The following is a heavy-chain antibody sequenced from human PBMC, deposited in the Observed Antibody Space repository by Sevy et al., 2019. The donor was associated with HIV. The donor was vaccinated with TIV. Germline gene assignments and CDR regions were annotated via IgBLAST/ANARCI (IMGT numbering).Heavy chain of an antibody. CDR3: AKDSMKVGATAFYYYGMDV. J-gene: IGHJ6*02. D-gene: IGHD1-26*01. CDR2: ISWDGGST. V-gene: IGHV3-43D*03. Sequence: GGSLRLSCAASGFTFDDYAMHWVRQAPGKGLEWVSLISWDGGSTYYADSVKGRFTISSDNSKNSLYLQMNSLRAEDTALYYCAKDSMKVGATAFYYYGMDVWGQGTTVTVSS. CDR1: GFTFDDYA.